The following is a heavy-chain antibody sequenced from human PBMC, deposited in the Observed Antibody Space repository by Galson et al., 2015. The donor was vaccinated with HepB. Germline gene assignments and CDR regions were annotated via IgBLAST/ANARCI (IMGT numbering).Heavy chain of an antibody. CDR2: MNPNSGNT. CDR3: ARGTITDYYYYMDV. CDR1: GYTFTSYD. V-gene: IGHV1-8*01. J-gene: IGHJ6*03. D-gene: IGHD5-12*01. Sequence: SVKVSCKASGYTFTSYDINWVRQATGQGLEWMGWMNPNSGNTGYAQKFQGRVTMTRNTSISTAYMELSSLRSEDTAVYYCARGTITDYYYYMDVWGKGTTVTVSS.